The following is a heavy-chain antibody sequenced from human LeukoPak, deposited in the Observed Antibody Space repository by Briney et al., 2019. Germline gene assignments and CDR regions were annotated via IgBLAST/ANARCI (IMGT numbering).Heavy chain of an antibody. CDR3: ARVPAAGYYYYYYMDV. J-gene: IGHJ6*03. CDR1: GGSFSGYY. Sequence: PSETLSLTCAVYGGSFSGYYWSWIRQPPGKGLEWIGEVNHSGSTNYNPSLKSRVTISVDTSKNQFSLKLSSVTAADTAVYYCARVPAAGYYYYYYMDVWGKGTTVTVSS. CDR2: VNHSGST. V-gene: IGHV4-34*01. D-gene: IGHD6-13*01.